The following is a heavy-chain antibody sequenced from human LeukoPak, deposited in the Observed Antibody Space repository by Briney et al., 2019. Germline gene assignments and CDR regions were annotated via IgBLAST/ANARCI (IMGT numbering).Heavy chain of an antibody. CDR2: INPYSGGT. Sequence: ASVKVSCKASGYTFTDNYMHWVRQAPGQGLEWMGWINPYSGGTVYAQKFQGRVTMTRDTSISTAYMELSRLRYDDTAVYYCARDYRDVLLWFGELSKWGQGTLVTVSS. V-gene: IGHV1-2*02. D-gene: IGHD3-10*01. CDR1: GYTFTDNY. J-gene: IGHJ4*02. CDR3: ARDYRDVLLWFGELSK.